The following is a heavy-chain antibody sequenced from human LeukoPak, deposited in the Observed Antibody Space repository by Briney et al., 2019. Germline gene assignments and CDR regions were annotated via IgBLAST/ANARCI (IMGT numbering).Heavy chain of an antibody. CDR1: GGTFSSYA. D-gene: IGHD6-13*01. V-gene: IGHV1-69*05. J-gene: IGHJ4*02. CDR2: IIPIFGTA. Sequence: GASVKVSCKASGGTFSSYAISWVRQAPGQGLEWMGGIIPIFGTANYAQKLQGRVTMTTDTSTSTAYMELRSLRSDDTAVYYCARGSGYSSSWPVDYWGQGTLVTVSS. CDR3: ARGSGYSSSWPVDY.